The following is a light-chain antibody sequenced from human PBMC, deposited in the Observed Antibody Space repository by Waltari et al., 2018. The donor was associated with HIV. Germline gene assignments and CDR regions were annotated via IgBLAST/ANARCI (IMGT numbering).Light chain of an antibody. CDR3: QQYFKWPSIT. J-gene: IGKJ5*01. V-gene: IGKV3-15*01. CDR1: QNVSTS. Sequence: IVMTQSPATQSVSPGETTTLSCRASQNVSTSLAWFQHNSGQSPRLLIYGASSRAAGVPNKFSGSGSGTDFSLTISNLQSEDFAIYYCQQYFKWPSITFGQGTRLDI. CDR2: GAS.